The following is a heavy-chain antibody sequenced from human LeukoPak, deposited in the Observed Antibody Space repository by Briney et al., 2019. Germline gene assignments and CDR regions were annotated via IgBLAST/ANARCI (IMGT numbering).Heavy chain of an antibody. CDR2: INPNSGGT. D-gene: IGHD2-15*01. V-gene: IGHV1-2*02. CDR1: GYTFTGYY. J-gene: IGHJ5*02. Sequence: ASVKVSCKASGYTFTGYYMHWVRQAPGQGLEWMGWINPNSGGTNDAQKFQGRVTMTRDTSIGTAYMELSRLRSDDTAVYYCARVRYCSGGSCYSVNWFDPWGQGTLVTVSS. CDR3: ARVRYCSGGSCYSVNWFDP.